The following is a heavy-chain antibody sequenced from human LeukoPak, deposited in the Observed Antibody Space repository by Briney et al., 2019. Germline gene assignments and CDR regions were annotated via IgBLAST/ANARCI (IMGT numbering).Heavy chain of an antibody. V-gene: IGHV3-66*02. CDR1: GFTFSSNY. Sequence: GGSLRLSCAASGFTFSSNYMSWVRQAPGKGLEWVSVIYSGGSTYYADSVKGRFTISRDNSKNTLYLQMDSLRAEDTAVYYCARPYSSGCFDYWGQGTLVTVSS. CDR2: IYSGGST. D-gene: IGHD6-19*01. J-gene: IGHJ4*02. CDR3: ARPYSSGCFDY.